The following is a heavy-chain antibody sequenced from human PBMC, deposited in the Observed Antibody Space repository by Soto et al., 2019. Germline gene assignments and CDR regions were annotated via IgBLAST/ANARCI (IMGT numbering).Heavy chain of an antibody. CDR3: ARGWGRIFDY. Sequence: GASVKVSCKASGYTFTSYAIHWVRQAPGQRLEWMGWINAGNGNTKYSQKFQGRVTITRDTSASTAYMELSSLRSEDTTVYYCARGWGRIFDYRGQGTLLTVSS. CDR1: GYTFTSYA. D-gene: IGHD7-27*01. J-gene: IGHJ4*02. V-gene: IGHV1-3*01. CDR2: INAGNGNT.